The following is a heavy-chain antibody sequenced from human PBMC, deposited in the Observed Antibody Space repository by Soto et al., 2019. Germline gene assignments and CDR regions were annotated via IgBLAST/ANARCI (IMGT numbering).Heavy chain of an antibody. Sequence: EVQLVESGGGLVQPGGSLRLSCAASGFTFSSYWMSWVRQAPGKGLEWVANIKQDGSEKYYVDSVKGRFTISRDNAKNSLYLQMNSPRAEDTAVYYCARESHYYYDSSGYYKYFDYWGQGTLVTVSS. CDR3: ARESHYYYDSSGYYKYFDY. D-gene: IGHD3-22*01. J-gene: IGHJ4*02. V-gene: IGHV3-7*01. CDR1: GFTFSSYW. CDR2: IKQDGSEK.